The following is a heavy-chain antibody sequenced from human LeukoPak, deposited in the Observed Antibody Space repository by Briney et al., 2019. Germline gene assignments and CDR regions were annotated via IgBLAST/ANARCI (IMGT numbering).Heavy chain of an antibody. CDR3: TRGDGYDYVWGNYRSYNWFDP. CDR1: GYTFGAYY. J-gene: IGHJ5*02. Sequence: ASVKVSCKASGYTFGAYYIHWVRQAPGQGLEWMGWIGPNIGGTNYAQKFQGRVTMTRDTFITTAYMGLSSLRSDDTAVYYCTRGDGYDYVWGNYRSYNWFDPWGQGTLVTVSS. D-gene: IGHD3-16*02. CDR2: IGPNIGGT. V-gene: IGHV1-2*02.